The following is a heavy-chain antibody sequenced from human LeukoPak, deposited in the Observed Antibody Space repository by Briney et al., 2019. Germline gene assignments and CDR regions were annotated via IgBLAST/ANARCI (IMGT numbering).Heavy chain of an antibody. CDR3: ARTARDYYDSSGSTQGFDP. CDR2: ISAYNGNT. Sequence: ASVKVSCKASGYTFTSYGISWVRQAPGQGLEWMGWISAYNGNTNYAQKLQGRVTMTTDTSTSTAYMELRSLRSDDTAVYYCARTARDYYDSSGSTQGFDPWGQGTLVTVSS. D-gene: IGHD3-22*01. V-gene: IGHV1-18*01. J-gene: IGHJ5*02. CDR1: GYTFTSYG.